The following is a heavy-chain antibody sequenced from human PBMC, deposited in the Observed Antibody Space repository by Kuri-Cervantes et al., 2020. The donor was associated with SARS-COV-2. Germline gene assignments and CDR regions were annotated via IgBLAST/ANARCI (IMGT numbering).Heavy chain of an antibody. Sequence: GGSLRLSCAASGFTFSSYGMHWVRQAPGKGLEWVAVIWYDGSNKYYADSVKGRFTISRDNSKNTLYLQMNSLRAGDTAVYYCARDSSITPRDFDYWGQGTLVTVSS. D-gene: IGHD6-13*01. CDR1: GFTFSSYG. CDR2: IWYDGSNK. V-gene: IGHV3-33*01. J-gene: IGHJ4*02. CDR3: ARDSSITPRDFDY.